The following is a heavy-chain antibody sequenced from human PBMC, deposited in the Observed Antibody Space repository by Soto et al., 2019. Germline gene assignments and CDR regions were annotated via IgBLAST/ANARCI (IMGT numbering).Heavy chain of an antibody. V-gene: IGHV3-23*01. CDR2: ISASGRDT. J-gene: IGHJ4*02. Sequence: PGGSLRLSCAASGFTFTNFAMSWVRQAPGRGLEWVSGISASGRDTYYADSVKDRFTVSRDNSKNTLYLQMNGLRAEDTAIYYCAKGKASGWYYFDYWGQGARVTVSS. CDR1: GFTFTNFA. CDR3: AKGKASGWYYFDY. D-gene: IGHD6-19*01.